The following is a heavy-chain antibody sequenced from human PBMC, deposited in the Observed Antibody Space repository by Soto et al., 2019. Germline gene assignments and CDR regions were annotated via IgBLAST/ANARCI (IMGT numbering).Heavy chain of an antibody. V-gene: IGHV1-2*02. CDR2: INPNSGGT. D-gene: IGHD3-3*01. J-gene: IGHJ6*02. CDR3: ARDQSIFGVVINHYYGMDV. CDR1: GYTFTGYY. Sequence: GASVKFSCKASGYTFTGYYMHWVRQAPGQGLECMGWINPNSGGTNYAQKFQGRVTMTRDTSISTAYMELSRLRSDDTAVYYCARDQSIFGVVINHYYGMDVWGQGTTDTVSS.